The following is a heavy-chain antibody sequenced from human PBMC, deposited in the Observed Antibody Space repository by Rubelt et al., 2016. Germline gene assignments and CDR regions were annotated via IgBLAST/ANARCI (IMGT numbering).Heavy chain of an antibody. Sequence: QVQLQESGPGLVKPSETLSLTCTVSGGSISSYYWSWIRQPPGKGLEWIGYIYYSGSTNYNPSLKSRVTISVDTSKNQCSLKLSSVTAAETAVYYCARDALPLTGIDYWGQGTLVTVSS. V-gene: IGHV4-59*12. CDR3: ARDALPLTGIDY. J-gene: IGHJ4*02. D-gene: IGHD3-9*01. CDR1: GGSISSYY. CDR2: IYYSGST.